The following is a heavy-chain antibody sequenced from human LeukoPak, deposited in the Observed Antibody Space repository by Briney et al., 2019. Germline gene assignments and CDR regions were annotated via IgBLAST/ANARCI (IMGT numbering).Heavy chain of an antibody. CDR1: GYTFTSYV. CDR2: MNPNSGNT. J-gene: IGHJ6*02. CDR3: ARVRGSGSYNYYYGMDV. V-gene: IGHV1-8*01. Sequence: GASVKVSCKASGYTFTSYVINWVRQATGQGLEWMGWMNPNSGNTGYAQKFQGRVTITADKSTSTAYMELSSLRSEDTAVYYCARVRGSGSYNYYYGMDVWGQGTTVTVSS. D-gene: IGHD3-10*01.